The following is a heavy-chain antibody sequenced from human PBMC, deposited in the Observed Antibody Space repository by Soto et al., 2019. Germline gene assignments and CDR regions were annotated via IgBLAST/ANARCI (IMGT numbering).Heavy chain of an antibody. CDR2: IYYNGNT. Sequence: PSETLSLTCTISDGSISNYYWTWIRQPPGKGLEWIGYIYYNGNTNFNPSLKSRVTMSVDASKNQFSLKLNSVTAADTAVYYCAREDYYGSGSSGFDTWGQGTLVTVSS. V-gene: IGHV4-59*01. J-gene: IGHJ4*02. D-gene: IGHD3-10*01. CDR1: DGSISNYY. CDR3: AREDYYGSGSSGFDT.